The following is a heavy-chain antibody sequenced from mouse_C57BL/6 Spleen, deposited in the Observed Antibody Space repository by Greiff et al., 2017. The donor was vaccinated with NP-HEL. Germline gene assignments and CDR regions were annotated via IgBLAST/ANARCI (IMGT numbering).Heavy chain of an antibody. CDR2: IYPGDGDT. J-gene: IGHJ2*01. D-gene: IGHD2-4*01. CDR1: GYAFSSYW. CDR3: ARCYEYDSYYFDY. V-gene: IGHV1-80*01. Sequence: QVQLQQSGAELVKPGASVKISCKASGYAFSSYWMNWVKQRPGKGLEWIGQIYPGDGDTNYNGKFKGKATLTADKSSSTAYMQLSSLASEDSAVYFCARCYEYDSYYFDYWGQGTTRTVSS.